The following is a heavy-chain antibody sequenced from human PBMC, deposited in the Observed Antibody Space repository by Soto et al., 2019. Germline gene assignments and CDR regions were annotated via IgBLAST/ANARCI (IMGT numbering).Heavy chain of an antibody. CDR2: ISADGAGT. CDR3: ERRRRRSCTDY. Sequence: GSLRLSCAASGFTFNTYAMNWVRQAPGKGLEWVSAISADGAGTYYADSVKGRCTSARDNSKNTLSRQMKSLRDEEKERGEGERRRRRSCTDYWGQGTLVTVSS. J-gene: IGHJ4*02. V-gene: IGHV3-23*01. CDR1: GFTFNTYA. D-gene: IGHD3-10*01.